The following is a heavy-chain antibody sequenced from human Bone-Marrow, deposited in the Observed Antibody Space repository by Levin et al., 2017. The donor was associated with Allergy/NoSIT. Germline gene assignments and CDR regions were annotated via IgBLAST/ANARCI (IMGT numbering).Heavy chain of an antibody. CDR3: ARGAEWAPMSEFDY. CDR1: GYSFTGYY. V-gene: IGHV1-2*06. Sequence: GESLKISCKASGYSFTGYYIHWVRQAPGLGPEWVGRLNPNSGGTNFAQKFQGRVTMTRDMSTKTVDMELSRLTSDDAAVYYCARGAEWAPMSEFDYWGQGTLVTVSS. D-gene: IGHD2-2*01. CDR2: LNPNSGGT. J-gene: IGHJ4*02.